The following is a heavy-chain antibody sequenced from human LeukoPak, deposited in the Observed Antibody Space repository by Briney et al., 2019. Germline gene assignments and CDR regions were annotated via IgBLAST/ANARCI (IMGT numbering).Heavy chain of an antibody. CDR1: GFTFGDYA. D-gene: IGHD3-10*01. CDR2: IRSKAYGGST. CDR3: TRDPFSGRQWRNPPVDY. Sequence: GGSLRLSCTASGFTFGDYAMSWFRQAPGKGLEWVGFIRSKAYGGSTEYAASVKGRFTISRDDSKSIAYLQMNSLKTEDTAVYYCTRDPFSGRQWRNPPVDYWGQGTLVTVSS. V-gene: IGHV3-49*03. J-gene: IGHJ4*02.